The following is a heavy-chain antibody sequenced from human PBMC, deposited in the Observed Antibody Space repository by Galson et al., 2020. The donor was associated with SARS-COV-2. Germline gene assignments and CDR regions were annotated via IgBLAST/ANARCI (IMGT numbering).Heavy chain of an antibody. D-gene: IGHD2-2*01. CDR1: GFSLSTNGVG. Sequence: SGPTLVKPTQTLTLTCTFSGFSLSTNGVGVGWIRQPPGKALEWLAIIYWDDDKFYNPSLKTRATITKDTSKNQVVLAMTNMDPVDTATYYCAHSTWTSSRALPFDYWGQGTLVTVSS. CDR2: IYWDDDK. V-gene: IGHV2-5*02. CDR3: AHSTWTSSRALPFDY. J-gene: IGHJ4*02.